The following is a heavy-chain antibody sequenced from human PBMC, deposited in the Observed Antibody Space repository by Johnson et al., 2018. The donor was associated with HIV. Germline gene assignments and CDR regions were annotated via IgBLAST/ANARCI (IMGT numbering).Heavy chain of an antibody. D-gene: IGHD3-9*01. Sequence: QVQLVESGGGVVQPGGSLRLSCATSGFTFSNYAMHWVRQAPGKGLEWVAYIRYAGSTQSYADSVKGRFSISRDNSKNTLYMESNSLRADDTALYYCARDGRDLVTRGSFDIWGQGTGVTVSS. CDR1: GFTFSNYA. CDR2: IRYAGSTQ. J-gene: IGHJ3*02. V-gene: IGHV3-30*02. CDR3: ARDGRDLVTRGSFDI.